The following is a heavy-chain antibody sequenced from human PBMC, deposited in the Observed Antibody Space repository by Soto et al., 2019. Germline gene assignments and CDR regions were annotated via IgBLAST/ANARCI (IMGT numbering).Heavy chain of an antibody. CDR1: GGSISSGGYY. CDR2: IYYSGST. CDR3: ARHARPGWFDP. D-gene: IGHD2-2*01. Sequence: QVQLQESGPGLVKPSQTLSLTCTVSGGSISSGGYYWSWIRQHPGKGLEWIGYIYYSGSTYYNPSLKSRVTISVDTSKHQFSLKLNSMTAADTAVYYCARHARPGWFDPWGQGTLVTVSS. V-gene: IGHV4-31*03. J-gene: IGHJ5*02.